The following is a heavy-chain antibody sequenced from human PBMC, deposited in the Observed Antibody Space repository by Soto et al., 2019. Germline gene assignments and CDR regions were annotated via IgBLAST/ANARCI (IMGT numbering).Heavy chain of an antibody. CDR2: ISYDGSNK. Sequence: GGSLRLSCAASGFTFSSYAMHWVRQAPGKGLEWVAVISYDGSNKYYADSVKGRFTISRDNSKNTLYLQMNSLRAEDTAVYYCARDGGLRIVGATTEGYYYGMDVWGQGTTVTVSS. D-gene: IGHD1-26*01. CDR1: GFTFSSYA. CDR3: ARDGGLRIVGATTEGYYYGMDV. J-gene: IGHJ6*02. V-gene: IGHV3-30-3*01.